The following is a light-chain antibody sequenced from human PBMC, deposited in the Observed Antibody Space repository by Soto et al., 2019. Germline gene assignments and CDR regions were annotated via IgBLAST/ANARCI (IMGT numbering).Light chain of an antibody. J-gene: IGKJ5*01. CDR3: HQNKNWPPGP. CDR2: DAS. V-gene: IGKV3-15*01. CDR1: QSISSD. Sequence: EIVMTQSPDTLSVSPGERATLSCRASQSISSDLAWYQQKPGQAPRLLIYDASTRATGIPARFSASGSGTEFTLTISSLQSEDFAVYYCHQNKNWPPGPFGQGTRLEIK.